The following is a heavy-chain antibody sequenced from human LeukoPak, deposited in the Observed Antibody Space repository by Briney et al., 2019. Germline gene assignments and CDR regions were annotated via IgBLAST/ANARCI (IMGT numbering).Heavy chain of an antibody. CDR3: ARDRITMTRGAFDI. Sequence: GGSLRLSCAASGFTFSSYAMTWVRQTPEKGLEGVSRISTDGTTTTYADSVKGRFTISRDNAKNTLYLQMNSLRAEDTAVYYCARDRITMTRGAFDIWGQGTMVTVSS. V-gene: IGHV3-74*01. D-gene: IGHD3-22*01. CDR2: ISTDGTTT. CDR1: GFTFSSYA. J-gene: IGHJ3*02.